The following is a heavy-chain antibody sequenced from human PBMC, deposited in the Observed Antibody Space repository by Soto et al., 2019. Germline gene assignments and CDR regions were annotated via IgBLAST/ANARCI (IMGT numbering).Heavy chain of an antibody. CDR3: VRDYSFGFDY. CDR1: GFTFSSYS. V-gene: IGHV3-48*02. CDR2: IWSASNI. Sequence: EVQLVESGGGVAQPGGSLRLSCAASGFTFSSYSVNWVRQAPGKGLEWVSNIWSASNINYADSVKGRFTVSRDNAKNAISVPMNGLRDEDTAVYYCVRDYSFGFDYWGQGILVTVTS. J-gene: IGHJ4*02. D-gene: IGHD5-18*01.